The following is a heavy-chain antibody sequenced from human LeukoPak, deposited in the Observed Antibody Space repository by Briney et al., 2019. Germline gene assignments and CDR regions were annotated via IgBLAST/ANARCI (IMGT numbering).Heavy chain of an antibody. Sequence: SGTLSLTCAVSGGSISSSNWWSWVRQPPGKGLEWIGRIYTSGSTNYNPSLKSRVTISVDTSKNQFSLRLSSVTAADTAVYYCARDNSYCSSTSCYYKWFDPWGQGTLVTVSS. J-gene: IGHJ5*02. V-gene: IGHV4-4*02. CDR2: IYTSGST. CDR3: ARDNSYCSSTSCYYKWFDP. D-gene: IGHD2-2*01. CDR1: GGSISSSNW.